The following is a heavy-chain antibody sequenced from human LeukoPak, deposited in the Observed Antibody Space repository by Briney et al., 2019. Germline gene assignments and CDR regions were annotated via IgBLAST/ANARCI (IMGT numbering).Heavy chain of an antibody. Sequence: SETLSLTCTVSGGSISSSSYYWGWIRQPPGKGLEWIGSIYYSGSTYYNPSLKSRVTISVDTSKNQFSLKLSSVTAADTAVYYCARCRTYYYGSGSYCNYFDYWGQGTLVTVSS. J-gene: IGHJ4*02. D-gene: IGHD3-10*01. CDR2: IYYSGST. CDR3: ARCRTYYYGSGSYCNYFDY. CDR1: GGSISSSSYY. V-gene: IGHV4-39*07.